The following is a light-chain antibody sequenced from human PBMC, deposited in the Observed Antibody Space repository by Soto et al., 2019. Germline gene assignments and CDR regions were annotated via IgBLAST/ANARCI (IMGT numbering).Light chain of an antibody. CDR2: SAS. J-gene: IGKJ1*01. Sequence: AIQMTQSPSSVSASVGDRVTITCRASQGIRNELGWYQQKSGKAPKLLIYSASSLQSGVPSRFSGSGSGTDFILTISGLQPEDFATDVCLQDFTYPRTFGQGTKV. CDR3: LQDFTYPRT. V-gene: IGKV1-6*01. CDR1: QGIRNE.